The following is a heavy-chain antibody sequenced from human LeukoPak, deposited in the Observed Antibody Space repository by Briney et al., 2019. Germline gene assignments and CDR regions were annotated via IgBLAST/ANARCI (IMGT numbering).Heavy chain of an antibody. CDR3: AKSLYGSGTNWFDP. J-gene: IGHJ5*02. V-gene: IGHV3-23*01. CDR1: GFTFSSYA. D-gene: IGHD3-10*01. Sequence: GGSLRLSCAASGFTFSSYAMRWVRQAPGKGLEWVSAISGSGGSTYYADSVKGRFTISRDNSKNTLYLQMNSLRAEDTAVYYCAKSLYGSGTNWFDPWGQGTLVTVSS. CDR2: ISGSGGST.